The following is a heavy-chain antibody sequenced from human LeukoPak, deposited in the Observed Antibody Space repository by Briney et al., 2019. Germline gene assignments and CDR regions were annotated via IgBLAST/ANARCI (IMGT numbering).Heavy chain of an antibody. CDR3: ARGMASSGWGPIDY. CDR2: IIPIFGTA. D-gene: IGHD6-19*01. CDR1: GGTFSSYA. J-gene: IGHJ4*02. Sequence: GSSVRVSCKASGGTFSSYAISWVRQAPGQGLEWMGGIIPIFGTANYAQKFQGRVTITADESTSTAYMELSSLRSEDTAVYYCARGMASSGWGPIDYWGQGTLVTVSS. V-gene: IGHV1-69*01.